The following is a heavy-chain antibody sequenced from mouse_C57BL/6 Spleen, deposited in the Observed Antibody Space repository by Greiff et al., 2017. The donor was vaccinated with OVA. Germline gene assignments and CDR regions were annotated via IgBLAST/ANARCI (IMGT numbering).Heavy chain of an antibody. CDR3: ARGITTVVDYYAMDY. V-gene: IGHV5-9*01. D-gene: IGHD1-1*01. J-gene: IGHJ4*01. Sequence: EVKLVESGGGLVKPGGSLKLSCAASGFTFSSYTMSWVRQTPEKRLEWVATISGGGGNTYYPDSVKGRFTISRDNAKNTLYLQMSSLRSEDTALYYCARGITTVVDYYAMDYWGQGTSVTVSS. CDR1: GFTFSSYT. CDR2: ISGGGGNT.